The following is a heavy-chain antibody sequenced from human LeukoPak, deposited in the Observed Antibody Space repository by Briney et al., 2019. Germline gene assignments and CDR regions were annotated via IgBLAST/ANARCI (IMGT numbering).Heavy chain of an antibody. CDR3: ARQSPHHYGSGSYSY. D-gene: IGHD3-10*01. CDR2: IYYSGTT. J-gene: IGHJ4*02. Sequence: SETLSLTCTVSGGSISTTSYYWGWIRQPPGKGLQWIRSIYYSGTTYYNPSLKSRVTISIDTSKNQFSLKLSSVTAVDSAVYYCARQSPHHYGSGSYSYWGQGTLVTVSS. V-gene: IGHV4-39*01. CDR1: GGSISTTSYY.